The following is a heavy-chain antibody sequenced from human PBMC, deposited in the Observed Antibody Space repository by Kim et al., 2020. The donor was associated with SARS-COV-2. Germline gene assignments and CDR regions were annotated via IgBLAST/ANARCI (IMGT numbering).Heavy chain of an antibody. V-gene: IGHV4-38-2*02. D-gene: IGHD1-26*01. CDR1: GYSISSGYY. CDR2: IYHSGST. CDR3: ARDLRGADAFDI. J-gene: IGHJ3*02. Sequence: SETLSLTCTVSGYSISSGYYWGWIRQPPGKGLEWIGSIYHSGSTYYNPSLKSRVTISVDTSKNQFSLKLSSVTAADTAVYYCARDLRGADAFDIWGQGTMVTVSS.